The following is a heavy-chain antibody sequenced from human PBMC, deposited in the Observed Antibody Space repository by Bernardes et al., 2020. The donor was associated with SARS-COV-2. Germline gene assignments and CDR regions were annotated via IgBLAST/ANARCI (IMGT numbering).Heavy chain of an antibody. D-gene: IGHD3-9*01. CDR2: IYYSGST. Sequence: TLSLTCTVSGGSISSGGYYWSWIRQHPGKGLEWIGYIYYSGSTYYNPSLKSRVTISVDTSKNQFSLKLSSVTAADTAVYYCASAVFTYYDILTGYNPKFYFDYWGQGTLVTVSS. CDR1: GGSISSGGYY. V-gene: IGHV4-31*03. J-gene: IGHJ4*02. CDR3: ASAVFTYYDILTGYNPKFYFDY.